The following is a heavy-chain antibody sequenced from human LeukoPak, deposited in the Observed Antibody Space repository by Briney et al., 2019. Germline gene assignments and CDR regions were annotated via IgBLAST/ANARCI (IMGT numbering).Heavy chain of an antibody. Sequence: GRSLRLSCAASGFTFSSYAMHWVRQAPGKGLEWVAVISYDGSNKYYADSVKGRFTISRDNSKNTLYLQMNSLRADDTAVYYCARAIPASSSWYILDYWGQGTLVTVSS. J-gene: IGHJ4*02. D-gene: IGHD6-13*01. CDR3: ARAIPASSSWYILDY. CDR2: ISYDGSNK. CDR1: GFTFSSYA. V-gene: IGHV3-30-3*01.